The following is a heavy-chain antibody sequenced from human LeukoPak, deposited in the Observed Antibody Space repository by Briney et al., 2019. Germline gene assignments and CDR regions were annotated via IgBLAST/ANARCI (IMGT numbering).Heavy chain of an antibody. Sequence: SETLSLTCTVSGGSISSYYWSWIRQPPGKGLEWIGYIYYSGSTNYNPSLKSRVTISVEKSKKQFSLKLSSVTAADTAVYYCARVHPGFYGDWVDAFDIWGQGTMVTVSS. CDR2: IYYSGST. V-gene: IGHV4-59*01. D-gene: IGHD4-17*01. J-gene: IGHJ3*02. CDR1: GGSISSYY. CDR3: ARVHPGFYGDWVDAFDI.